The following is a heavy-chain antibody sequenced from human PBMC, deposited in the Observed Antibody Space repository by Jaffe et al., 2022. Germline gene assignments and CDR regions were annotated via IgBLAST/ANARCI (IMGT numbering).Heavy chain of an antibody. CDR1: GFTFSSYS. J-gene: IGHJ3*02. CDR3: ARDERIAMVEGAFDI. CDR2: ISSSSSTI. Sequence: EVQLVESGGGLVQPGGSLRLSCAASGFTFSSYSMNWVRQAPGKGLEWVSYISSSSSTIYYADSVKGRFTISRDNAKNSLYLQMNSLRAEDTAVYYCARDERIAMVEGAFDIWGQGTMVTVSS. D-gene: IGHD3-10*01. V-gene: IGHV3-48*01.